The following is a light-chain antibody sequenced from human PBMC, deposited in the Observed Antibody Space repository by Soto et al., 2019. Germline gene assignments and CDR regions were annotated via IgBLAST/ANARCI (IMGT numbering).Light chain of an antibody. CDR3: VSYIESSLTHWV. V-gene: IGLV2-11*01. Sequence: QSVLTQPRSVSGSPGQSITLSCDGSTSDVGAYNLVSWYQQHPGEAPKLMIYDVIKRPSGVPYRFSGSKSGNTASLTISGLQADDEADYYCVSYIESSLTHWVFGGGTKVTVL. J-gene: IGLJ3*02. CDR1: TSDVGAYNL. CDR2: DVI.